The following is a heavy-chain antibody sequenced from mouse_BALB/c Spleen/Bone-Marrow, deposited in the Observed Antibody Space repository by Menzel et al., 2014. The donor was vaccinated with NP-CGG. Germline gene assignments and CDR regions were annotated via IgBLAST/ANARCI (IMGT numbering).Heavy chain of an antibody. D-gene: IGHD2-1*01. V-gene: IGHV1-80*01. J-gene: IGHJ2*01. CDR2: IHPGDGDT. CDR3: ARVYYGNLDY. CDR1: GYTFTNFW. Sequence: QVQLQQSGAELVRPGSSVKISCKASGYTFTNFWMNWVKQRPGQGLEWIGQIHPGDGDTNNNGKFKGKATLTTDKSSSTSYMQLSSLSSEYSAFYFCARVYYGNLDYWGQGTTLTGSS.